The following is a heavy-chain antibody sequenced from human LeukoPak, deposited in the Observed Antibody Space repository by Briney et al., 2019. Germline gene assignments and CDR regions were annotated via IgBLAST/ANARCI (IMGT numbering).Heavy chain of an antibody. V-gene: IGHV1-18*01. Sequence: GASVKVSCKASGYTFTNYGIIWVRQAPGQGLEWMGWISAYNGNANYAQKFQGRVTMTTDTSTSTAYMELRSLRSDDTAVYYCARNCSSTNCFPWDYWGQGTLVTVSS. CDR2: ISAYNGNA. J-gene: IGHJ4*02. CDR3: ARNCSSTNCFPWDY. D-gene: IGHD2-2*01. CDR1: GYTFTNYG.